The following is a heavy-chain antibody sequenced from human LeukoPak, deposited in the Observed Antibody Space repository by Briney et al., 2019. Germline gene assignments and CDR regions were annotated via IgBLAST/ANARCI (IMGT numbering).Heavy chain of an antibody. CDR1: GYTFTGYY. Sequence: GASVKVSCKASGYTFTGYYMHWVRQAPGQGLEWMGWINPNSGGTNYAQKFQGRVTMTRDTSISTAYMELSRLRSDDTAVYYCARGAPRNLYSSSWYRDYFDYWGQGTLVTVSS. CDR3: ARGAPRNLYSSSWYRDYFDY. V-gene: IGHV1-2*02. J-gene: IGHJ4*02. CDR2: INPNSGGT. D-gene: IGHD6-13*01.